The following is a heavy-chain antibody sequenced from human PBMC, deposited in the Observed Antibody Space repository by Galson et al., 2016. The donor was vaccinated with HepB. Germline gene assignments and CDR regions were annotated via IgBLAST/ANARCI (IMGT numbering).Heavy chain of an antibody. CDR2: FHPADGET. D-gene: IGHD2-15*01. CDR1: GYILSKMS. J-gene: IGHJ4*02. Sequence: SVKVSCKVSGYILSKMSMHWVRQAPGKGLEWMGGFHPADGETIYAQKFQGRVTMTEDISTDIAYMELRSLRSEDTAVYYCATGFCRRLGCFFDYWGQGILVTVSS. V-gene: IGHV1-24*01. CDR3: ATGFCRRLGCFFDY.